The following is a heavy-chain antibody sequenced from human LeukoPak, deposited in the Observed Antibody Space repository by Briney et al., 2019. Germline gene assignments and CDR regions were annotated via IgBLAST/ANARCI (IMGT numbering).Heavy chain of an antibody. V-gene: IGHV1-2*02. CDR3: AREFYRGSGSYYIH. CDR2: INPNSGGT. D-gene: IGHD3-10*01. CDR1: GYTFTGYY. Sequence: ASVKVSCKASGYTFTGYYMHWVRQAPGQGLEWMGWINPNSGGTNYAQKFQGRVTMTRDTSISTAYMELSRLRSDDTAVYYCAREFYRGSGSYYIHWGQGTLVTVSS. J-gene: IGHJ4*02.